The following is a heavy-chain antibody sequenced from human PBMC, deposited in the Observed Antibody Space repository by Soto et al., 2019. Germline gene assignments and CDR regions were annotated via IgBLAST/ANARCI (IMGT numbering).Heavy chain of an antibody. D-gene: IGHD3-22*01. CDR2: ISAYNGNT. J-gene: IGHJ4*02. CDR1: GYTFTSYG. V-gene: IGHV1-18*01. Sequence: GASVTVSCTASGYTFTSYGISWVRQAPGQGLEWMGWISAYNGNTNYAQKLQGRVTMTTDTSTSTAYMELRSLRSDDTAVYYCARVDYYDSSGYYFDYWGQGTLVTVSS. CDR3: ARVDYYDSSGYYFDY.